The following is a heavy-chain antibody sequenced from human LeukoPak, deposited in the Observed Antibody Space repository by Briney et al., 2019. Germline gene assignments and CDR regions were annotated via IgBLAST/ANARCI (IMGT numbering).Heavy chain of an antibody. CDR1: GFTFSSYD. J-gene: IGHJ3*02. Sequence: GGSLRLSCAASGFTFSSYDMHWVRQATGKGLEWVSAIETPGDTHYAGSVKGRLTISRDNAKNSLYLQMNSLRAGDTAVYYCARDLTGENAFDIWGQGTMVTVSS. CDR2: IETPGDT. CDR3: ARDLTGENAFDI. D-gene: IGHD1-20*01. V-gene: IGHV3-13*04.